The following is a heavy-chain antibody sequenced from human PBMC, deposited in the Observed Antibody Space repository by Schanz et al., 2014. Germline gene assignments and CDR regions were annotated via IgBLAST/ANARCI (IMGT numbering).Heavy chain of an antibody. D-gene: IGHD2-15*01. Sequence: QVQLQESGPGLVKPSQTLSLTCAVSGDSVSSGGSSWSWIRQPPGKGLEWIGYVYTSEITYYNPSLESRVSIPVATYKNQFSLKLTSVTAADTAVYYCAREVVPATQHIDYWGQGTLVTVSS. V-gene: IGHV4-30-4*07. CDR3: AREVVPATQHIDY. CDR1: GDSVSSGGSS. CDR2: VYTSEIT. J-gene: IGHJ4*02.